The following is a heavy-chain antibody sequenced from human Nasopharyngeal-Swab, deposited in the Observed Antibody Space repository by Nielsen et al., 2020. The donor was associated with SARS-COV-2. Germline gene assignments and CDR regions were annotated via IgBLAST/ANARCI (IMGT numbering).Heavy chain of an antibody. V-gene: IGHV3-30*18. J-gene: IGHJ4*02. Sequence: GRGAAGQLLGWVAVISYDGSNKYYADSVKGRFTISRDNSKNTLYLQMNSLRAEDTAVYYCAKEEITFGGVIVMGIDYWGQGTLVTVSS. CDR3: AKEEITFGGVIVMGIDY. D-gene: IGHD3-16*02. CDR2: ISYDGSNK.